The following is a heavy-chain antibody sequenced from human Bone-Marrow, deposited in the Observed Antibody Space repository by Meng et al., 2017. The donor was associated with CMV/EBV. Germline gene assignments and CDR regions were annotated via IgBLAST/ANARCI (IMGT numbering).Heavy chain of an antibody. J-gene: IGHJ5*02. Sequence: GGSLRLSCAVSGFTFSDPYMSWIRQAPGKGLEWVSYISDSGTTIHYADSVKGRFTISRDNSKNTLYLQMNSLRAEDTAVYYCASPRVLVPAATRNDPWGQGTLVTVSS. V-gene: IGHV3-11*04. D-gene: IGHD2-2*01. CDR2: ISDSGTTI. CDR3: ASPRVLVPAATRNDP. CDR1: GFTFSDPY.